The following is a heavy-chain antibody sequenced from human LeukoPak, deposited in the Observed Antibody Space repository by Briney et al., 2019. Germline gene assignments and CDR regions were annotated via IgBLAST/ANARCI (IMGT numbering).Heavy chain of an antibody. J-gene: IGHJ3*01. Sequence: ASVKVSCKASGYTFSHNRMYWIRQAPGQGLECMGWISPDNGGTNYAQKFQGRITMTGDTSISTGYMELSSLTSDDTAIYFCARELGRNAFDVWGQGTLVTVSS. V-gene: IGHV1-2*02. CDR2: ISPDNGGT. D-gene: IGHD3-10*01. CDR3: ARELGRNAFDV. CDR1: GYTFSHNR.